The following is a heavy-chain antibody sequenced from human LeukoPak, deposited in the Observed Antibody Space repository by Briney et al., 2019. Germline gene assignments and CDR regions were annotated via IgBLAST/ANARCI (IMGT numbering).Heavy chain of an antibody. D-gene: IGHD2-2*01. J-gene: IGHJ6*02. CDR3: ARGDCSSTSCPYYYYGMTS. Sequence: PSETLSLTCTVSGGSIRSNYWSWIRQPAGKGLEWIGRIYTSGSTNYNPSLKSRVTMSLDTSKKQFSLKLRSVTAADTAVYYCARGDCSSTSCPYYYYGMTSGARGPRSPSP. CDR2: IYTSGST. CDR1: GGSIRSNY. V-gene: IGHV4-4*07.